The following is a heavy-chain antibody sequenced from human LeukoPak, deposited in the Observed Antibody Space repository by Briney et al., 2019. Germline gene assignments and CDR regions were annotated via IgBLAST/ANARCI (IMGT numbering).Heavy chain of an antibody. D-gene: IGHD3-3*01. CDR2: ISSSSSYI. CDR1: GFTFSSYS. CDR3: AGARDYDFWSGSTEGKRFDY. V-gene: IGHV3-21*01. Sequence: GGSLRLSCAASGFTFSSYSINWVRQAPGKGLEWVSSISSSSSYIYYADSVKGRFTISRDNAKNSLYLQMNSLRAEDTAVYYCAGARDYDFWSGSTEGKRFDYWGQGTLVTVSS. J-gene: IGHJ4*02.